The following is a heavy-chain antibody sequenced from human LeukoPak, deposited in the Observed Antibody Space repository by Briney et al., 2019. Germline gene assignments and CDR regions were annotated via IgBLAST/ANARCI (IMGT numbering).Heavy chain of an antibody. CDR3: AKLLRGNTSP. CDR1: GFTVSNNY. V-gene: IGHV3-53*01. D-gene: IGHD3-10*01. CDR2: IYSGDNT. Sequence: GGSLRLSCAASGFTVSNNYMSWVRQAPGKGLEWVSLIYSGDNTYYADSVKGRFTISRDNSKNTLYLQMSSLRAEDTAVYYCAKLLRGNTSPWGQGTLVAVSS. J-gene: IGHJ5*02.